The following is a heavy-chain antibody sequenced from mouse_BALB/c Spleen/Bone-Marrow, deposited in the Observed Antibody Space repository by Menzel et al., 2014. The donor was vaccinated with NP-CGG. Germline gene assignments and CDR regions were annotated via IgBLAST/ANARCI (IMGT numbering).Heavy chain of an antibody. D-gene: IGHD2-1*01. Sequence: VQLLESGAELVRPGSSVKISCKASGYAFSSYWMNWVKQRPGQGLEWIGQIYPGDGDTNYSGKFKGKATLTADESSSTAYMQLSSLTSEDSAVYFCAFGNYDFDYWGQGATLTVSS. CDR3: AFGNYDFDY. CDR1: GYAFSSYW. V-gene: IGHV1-80*01. CDR2: IYPGDGDT. J-gene: IGHJ2*01.